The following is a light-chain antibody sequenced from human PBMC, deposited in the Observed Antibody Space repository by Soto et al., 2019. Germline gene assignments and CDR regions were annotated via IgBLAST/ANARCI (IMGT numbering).Light chain of an antibody. CDR1: SSDVGGYNY. CDR3: SSYTGGNPSYV. V-gene: IGLV2-14*01. CDR2: EVS. J-gene: IGLJ1*01. Sequence: QSALTQPASVSGSPGQSITISCTGTSSDVGGYNYVSWYQQHPGKAPKLMIYEVSNRPSGVSNRFFGSKSGNTAALTISGLQAEDEADYYCSSYTGGNPSYVFGTGTKVTVL.